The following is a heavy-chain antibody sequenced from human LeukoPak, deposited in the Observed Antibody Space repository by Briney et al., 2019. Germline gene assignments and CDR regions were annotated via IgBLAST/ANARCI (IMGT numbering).Heavy chain of an antibody. CDR2: INSNGGST. CDR1: GFTFSSYA. D-gene: IGHD4-17*01. Sequence: GGSLRLSCVASGFTFSSYAMHWVRQTPGKGLEYVSGINSNGGSTNYANSVKRRFTISRDNSKHTLYLQMDSLRTEDMAVYYCARAATVTAESALGYWGQGTLVTVSS. V-gene: IGHV3-64*01. CDR3: ARAATVTAESALGY. J-gene: IGHJ4*02.